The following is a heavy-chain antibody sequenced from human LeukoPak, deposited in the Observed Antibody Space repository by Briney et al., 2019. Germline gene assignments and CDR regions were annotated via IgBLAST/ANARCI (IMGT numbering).Heavy chain of an antibody. CDR2: ISAYNGNT. J-gene: IGHJ4*02. V-gene: IGHV1-18*01. D-gene: IGHD3-10*01. CDR3: ARGGTDGSGSYYNPFDY. CDR1: GYTFTSYG. Sequence: ASVKVSCKASGYTFTSYGISWVRQAPGQGLEWMGWISAYNGNTNYAQKLQGRVTMTTDTSTSTAYMELRSLRSDDTAVYYCARGGTDGSGSYYNPFDYWGQGTLVTVSS.